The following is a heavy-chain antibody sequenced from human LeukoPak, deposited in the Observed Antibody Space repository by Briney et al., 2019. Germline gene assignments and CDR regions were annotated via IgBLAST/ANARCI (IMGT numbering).Heavy chain of an antibody. D-gene: IGHD2-21*02. Sequence: GESLKIPCKGSGYSFTSYWIGWVRQMPGKGLEWMGIIYPGDSDTRYSPSFQGQVTISADKSISTAYLQWSSLKASDTAMYYCARQAYCGGDCYSVNWFDPWGQGTLVTVSS. CDR2: IYPGDSDT. J-gene: IGHJ5*02. V-gene: IGHV5-51*01. CDR3: ARQAYCGGDCYSVNWFDP. CDR1: GYSFTSYW.